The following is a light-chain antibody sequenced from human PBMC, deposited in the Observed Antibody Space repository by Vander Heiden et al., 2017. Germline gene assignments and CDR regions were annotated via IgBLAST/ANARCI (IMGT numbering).Light chain of an antibody. CDR3: NCRDSSGNHLVV. Sequence: SELTHHSSLSVALGQTVRITCQADPPLSDYSSWYQQKPGQGPVLVIYSKNNQTPGIPDRVSGSSSGNTASLTMTGAQAEDEADYYCNCRDSSGNHLVVFGGGTKLTVL. CDR2: SKN. V-gene: IGLV3-19*01. CDR1: PPLSDY. J-gene: IGLJ2*01.